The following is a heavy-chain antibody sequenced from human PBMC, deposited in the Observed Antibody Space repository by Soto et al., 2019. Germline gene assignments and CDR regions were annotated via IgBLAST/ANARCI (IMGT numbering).Heavy chain of an antibody. Sequence: EVQLVDSGGGLVQPGGSLRLSCAASGITVSGNYMSWVRQAPGKGLEWVSVIYSGATTYYGDSVKGRFTISRDNSKNTLYLQMNSMRAEDTGVYYCARESWVNGYGVGAYFDYWRQGTRVTVSS. CDR2: IYSGATT. V-gene: IGHV3-66*01. D-gene: IGHD3-9*01. CDR3: ARESWVNGYGVGAYFDY. CDR1: GITVSGNY. J-gene: IGHJ4*02.